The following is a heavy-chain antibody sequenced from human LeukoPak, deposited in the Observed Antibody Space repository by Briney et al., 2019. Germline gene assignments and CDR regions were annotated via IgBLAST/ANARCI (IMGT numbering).Heavy chain of an antibody. J-gene: IGHJ4*02. CDR3: ARCLPELRTGALRYFDWPGFGTFDY. CDR2: IYYSGST. CDR1: GGSISSYY. V-gene: IGHV4-59*01. Sequence: SETLSLTCTVSGGSISSYYWSWIRQPPGKGLEWIGYIYYSGSTNYNPSLKSRVTISVDTSKNQFSLKLSSVTAADMAVYYCARCLPELRTGALRYFDWPGFGTFDYWGQGTLVTVSS. D-gene: IGHD3-9*01.